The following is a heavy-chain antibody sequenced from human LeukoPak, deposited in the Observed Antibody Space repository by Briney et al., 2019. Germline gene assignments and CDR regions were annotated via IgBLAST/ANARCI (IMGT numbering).Heavy chain of an antibody. CDR2: ISGSGGST. V-gene: IGHV3-23*01. D-gene: IGHD3-22*01. Sequence: GGSLRLSCAASGFTFSSYAMSWVRQAPGKGLEWVSAISGSGGSTYYADSVKGRFTISRDNSKNTLYLQMNSLRAEDTAVYYCAKVTMVVVVVNGGPKGKGGEIDYWGQGTLVTVSS. CDR1: GFTFSSYA. J-gene: IGHJ4*02. CDR3: AKVTMVVVVVNGGPKGKGGEIDY.